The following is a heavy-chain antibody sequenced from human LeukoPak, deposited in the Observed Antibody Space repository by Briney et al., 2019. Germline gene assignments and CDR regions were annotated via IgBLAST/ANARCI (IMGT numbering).Heavy chain of an antibody. CDR3: ARRGYCSGGTCLTFDL. J-gene: IGHJ4*02. V-gene: IGHV4-59*08. CDR1: GASISSSY. CDR2: IYYSGTT. Sequence: SETLSLTCTVSGASISSSYWSWIRQPPGKGLEWIGYIYYSGTTNYNPSLKSRLTISVDTSKNQFSLKLSSVTAADTAVYYCARRGYCSGGTCLTFDLWGQGTLVTVSS. D-gene: IGHD2-15*01.